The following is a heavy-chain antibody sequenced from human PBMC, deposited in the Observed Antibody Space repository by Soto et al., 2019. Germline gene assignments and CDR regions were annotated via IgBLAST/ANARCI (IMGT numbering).Heavy chain of an antibody. V-gene: IGHV3-23*01. CDR2: VSGSGGHT. CDR3: AKERTSSGYFDY. J-gene: IGHJ4*02. CDR1: GFSYSRYA. D-gene: IGHD3-22*01. Sequence: PGGSLRRSCAASGFSYSRYAMSWVRQAPGKGLEWVSAVSGSGGHTYYADSVKGRFTISRDNSKNTLYLQMNSLRAEDTALYYCAKERTSSGYFDYWGQCTLVTVSS.